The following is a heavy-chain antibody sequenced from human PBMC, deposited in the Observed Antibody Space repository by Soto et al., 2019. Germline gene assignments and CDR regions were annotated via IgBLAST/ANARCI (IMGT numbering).Heavy chain of an antibody. CDR2: ISYGGSNK. CDR3: AKGTFAGGLLYYRMDV. V-gene: IGHV3-30*18. Sequence: PGGSLRLSCAASGFTFSSYGMHWVRQAPGKGLEWVAGISYGGSNKYYADSAKGRFTISRDNSKNTLYLQMNSLRDEDTAVYYCAKGTFAGGLLYYRMDVWAEGSQVTVSS. CDR1: GFTFSSYG. D-gene: IGHD3-10*01. J-gene: IGHJ6*04.